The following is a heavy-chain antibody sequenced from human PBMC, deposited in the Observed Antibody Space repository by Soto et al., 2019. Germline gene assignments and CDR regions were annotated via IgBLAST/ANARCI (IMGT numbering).Heavy chain of an antibody. CDR3: ARRKSGYYYYYYGMDV. V-gene: IGHV4-39*01. Sequence: PLETLSLTCTVSGGSISSSSYYWGWIRQPPGKGLEWIGSIYYSGSTYYNPSLKSRVTISVDTSKNQFSLKLSSVTAADTAVYYCARRKSGYYYYYYGMDVWGQGTTVTVSS. J-gene: IGHJ6*02. D-gene: IGHD3-22*01. CDR2: IYYSGST. CDR1: GGSISSSSYY.